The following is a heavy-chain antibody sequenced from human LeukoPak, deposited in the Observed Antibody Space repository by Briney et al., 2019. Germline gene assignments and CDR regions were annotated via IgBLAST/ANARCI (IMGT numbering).Heavy chain of an antibody. Sequence: KPSGTPFLTRTFSGGSISTYYWTLIRQPPGKGLEWIGYIYYSGATNYNPSLKSRVTISLDTSKNQFSLKLSSVTAADTAIYYCARRVAVSPVYAFDIWGQGTMVTVSS. CDR1: GGSISTYY. D-gene: IGHD6-6*01. V-gene: IGHV4-59*01. CDR3: ARRVAVSPVYAFDI. CDR2: IYYSGAT. J-gene: IGHJ3*02.